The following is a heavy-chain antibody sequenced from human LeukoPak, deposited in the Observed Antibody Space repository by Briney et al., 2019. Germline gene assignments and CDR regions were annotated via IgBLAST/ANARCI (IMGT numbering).Heavy chain of an antibody. CDR3: ATGSSSSHGAFDP. CDR1: GFTFTSYW. CDR2: IYPGDSDT. Sequence: GESLKISCKGSGFTFTSYWIGWVRQMPGKVLEWMGIIYPGDSDTTYSPSFQGQVTISADKSISTAYLQWSSLKASDTAMYYCATGSSSSHGAFDPWGQGTLVTVSS. D-gene: IGHD6-13*01. V-gene: IGHV5-51*01. J-gene: IGHJ5*02.